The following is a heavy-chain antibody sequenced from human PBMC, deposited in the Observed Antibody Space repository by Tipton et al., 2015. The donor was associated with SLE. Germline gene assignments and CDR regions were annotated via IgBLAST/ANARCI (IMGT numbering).Heavy chain of an antibody. CDR3: ARVMVERTLGASWYYFDY. V-gene: IGHV4-34*01. Sequence: TLSLTCAVYGGSFSGYYWSWIRQPPGKGLEWIGEINHSGSTNYNPSLKSRVTISVDTSKNQFSLKLSSVTAADTAVYYCARVMVERTLGASWYYFDYWGQGTLVTVSS. CDR2: INHSGST. J-gene: IGHJ4*02. CDR1: GGSFSGYY. D-gene: IGHD5-24*01.